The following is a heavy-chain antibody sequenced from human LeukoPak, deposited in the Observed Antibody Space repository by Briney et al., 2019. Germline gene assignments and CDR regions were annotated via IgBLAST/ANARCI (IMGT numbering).Heavy chain of an antibody. CDR1: GFTVSSNY. CDR3: ARDDGSYSRSPGFDY. J-gene: IGHJ4*02. Sequence: PGGSLRLSCAASGFTVSSNYMSWVRQAPGKGLEWVSVIYSGGSTYYADSLKGRFTISRDNAKNSLYLQMNSLRAEDTAVYYCARDDGSYSRSPGFDYWGQGTLVTVSS. V-gene: IGHV3-66*01. CDR2: IYSGGST. D-gene: IGHD1-26*01.